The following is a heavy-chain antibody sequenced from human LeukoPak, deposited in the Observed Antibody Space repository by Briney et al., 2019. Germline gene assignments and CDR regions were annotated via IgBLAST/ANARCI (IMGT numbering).Heavy chain of an antibody. CDR3: ARVVYDYVWGSYRYHLDY. CDR2: IYYSGST. Sequence: PSQTLSLTCTVSGGSISSGDYYWSWIRQPPGKGLEWIGYIYYSGSTYYNPSLKSRVTISVDTSKNQFSLKLSSVTAADTAVYYCARVVYDYVWGSYRYHLDYWGQGTLVTVSS. CDR1: GGSISSGDYY. J-gene: IGHJ4*02. D-gene: IGHD3-16*02. V-gene: IGHV4-30-4*01.